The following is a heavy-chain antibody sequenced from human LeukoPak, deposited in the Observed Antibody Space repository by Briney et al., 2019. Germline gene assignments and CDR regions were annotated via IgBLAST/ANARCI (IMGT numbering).Heavy chain of an antibody. CDR3: AKAASRGRVVVDAFDI. V-gene: IGHV3-48*03. CDR1: GFTFSSYE. D-gene: IGHD3-22*01. Sequence: PGGSLRLSCAASGFTFSSYEMNWVRQAPGKGLEWVSYISSSGSTIYYADSVKGRFTISRDNSKNTLYLQMNSLRAEDTAVYYCAKAASRGRVVVDAFDIWGQGTMVTVSS. CDR2: ISSSGSTI. J-gene: IGHJ3*02.